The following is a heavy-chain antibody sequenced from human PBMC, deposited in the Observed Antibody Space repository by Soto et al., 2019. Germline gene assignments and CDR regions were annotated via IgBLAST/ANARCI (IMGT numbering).Heavy chain of an antibody. CDR2: SYHSGST. Sequence: QLQLQESGSGLVKPSQTLSLTCAVSGGSISSGGYSWSWIRQPPGKGLEWIGYSYHSGSTYYNPSLKSRVTISVDRSKNQFSLKLRSVTAADTAVYYCARGWLQGAFDIWGQGTMVTVSS. CDR1: GGSISSGGYS. CDR3: ARGWLQGAFDI. D-gene: IGHD5-12*01. J-gene: IGHJ3*02. V-gene: IGHV4-30-2*01.